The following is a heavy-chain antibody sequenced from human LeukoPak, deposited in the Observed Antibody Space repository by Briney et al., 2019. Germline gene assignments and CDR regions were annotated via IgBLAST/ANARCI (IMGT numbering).Heavy chain of an antibody. CDR3: ARAKGLWNSSGWLIFDY. V-gene: IGHV4-34*01. J-gene: IGHJ4*02. CDR1: GGSFSGYY. Sequence: SETLSLTCAVYGGSFSGYYWSWIRQPPGKGLEWIREINHSGSTNYNPSLKSRVTISVDTSKNQFSLKLSSVTAADTAVYYCARAKGLWNSSGWLIFDYWGRGSLVTVSS. D-gene: IGHD6-19*01. CDR2: INHSGST.